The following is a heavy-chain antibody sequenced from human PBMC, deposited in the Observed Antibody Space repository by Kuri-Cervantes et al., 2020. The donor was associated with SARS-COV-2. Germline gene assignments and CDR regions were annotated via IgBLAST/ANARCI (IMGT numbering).Heavy chain of an antibody. V-gene: IGHV3-21*01. Sequence: GGSLRLSCAASGFTFSSYAMSWVRQAPGKGLEWVSGISSTSDHIYYADSVRGRFTISRDNAKNSLYLQMNSLGAEDTAVYYCARDLGAVAGTASFDYWGQGTLVTVSS. D-gene: IGHD6-19*01. CDR2: ISSTSDHI. CDR3: ARDLGAVAGTASFDY. J-gene: IGHJ4*02. CDR1: GFTFSSYA.